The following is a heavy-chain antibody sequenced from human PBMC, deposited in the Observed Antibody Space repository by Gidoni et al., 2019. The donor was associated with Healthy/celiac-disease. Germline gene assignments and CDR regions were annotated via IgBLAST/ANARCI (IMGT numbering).Heavy chain of an antibody. CDR2: ISGSGGST. CDR3: AKDGTGKRTRDQQLALGGGIPFDY. V-gene: IGHV3-23*04. J-gene: IGHJ4*02. D-gene: IGHD6-13*01. CDR1: GFTFRSSA. Sequence: EVQLVESGGGLVQPGGSLRLSCAASGFTFRSSAMSWVRKDPGKGLEGVSAISGSGGSTYYADSVKGRFTISRDNSKNTLYLQMNSLRAEDTAVYYCAKDGTGKRTRDQQLALGGGIPFDYWGQGTLVTVSS.